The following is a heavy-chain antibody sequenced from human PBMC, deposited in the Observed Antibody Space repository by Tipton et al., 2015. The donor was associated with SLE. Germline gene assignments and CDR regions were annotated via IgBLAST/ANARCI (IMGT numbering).Heavy chain of an antibody. Sequence: TLSLTCTVSGGSISSYYWSWIRQPPGKGLEWIGEINHSGSTNYNPSLKSRVTISVDTSKNQFSLKLSSVTAADTAVYYCARDTSYRLDYWGQGTLVTVSS. CDR3: ARDTSYRLDY. V-gene: IGHV4-34*01. CDR2: INHSGST. D-gene: IGHD3-16*02. J-gene: IGHJ4*02. CDR1: GGSISSYY.